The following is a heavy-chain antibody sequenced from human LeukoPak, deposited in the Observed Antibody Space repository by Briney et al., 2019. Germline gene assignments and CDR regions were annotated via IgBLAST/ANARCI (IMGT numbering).Heavy chain of an antibody. J-gene: IGHJ6*03. CDR1: GGSFSGYY. CDR2: INHSGST. D-gene: IGHD2-15*01. Sequence: SETLSLTCAVYGGSFSGYYWSWIRQPPGKGLEWIGEINHSGSTNYNPSLKSRVTISVDTSKNQFSLKLSSVTAADTAAYYCARLSQSDCSGGSCYSPRYYYYMDVWGKGTTVTISS. V-gene: IGHV4-34*01. CDR3: ARLSQSDCSGGSCYSPRYYYYMDV.